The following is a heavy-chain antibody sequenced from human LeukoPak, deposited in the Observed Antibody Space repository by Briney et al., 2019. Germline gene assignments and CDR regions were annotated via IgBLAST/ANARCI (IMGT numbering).Heavy chain of an antibody. J-gene: IGHJ4*02. CDR1: GGTFSSYA. CDR3: ARLQNSCYEY. V-gene: IGHV1-69*04. D-gene: IGHD5-12*01. Sequence: SVKVSCKASGGTFSSYAINWVRQAPGQGLEWMGRIIPILGIANYAQKFQGRVTITADKSTSTAHMELSSLRSEDTAVYYCARLQNSCYEYWGQGTLVTVSS. CDR2: IIPILGIA.